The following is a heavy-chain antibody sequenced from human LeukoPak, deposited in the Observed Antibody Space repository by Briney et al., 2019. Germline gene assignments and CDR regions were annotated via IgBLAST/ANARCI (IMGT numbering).Heavy chain of an antibody. CDR1: GFTFDDYA. CDR2: ISRNSGSK. Sequence: GRSLRLSCAASGFTFDDYAMHWVRQAPRKGPEWVSGISRNSGSKYYADSVKGRFTISRDNAKNSLYLQMDSLRAEDTALYYCEKGSSGYYNWFDTGGKGTLVTVS. D-gene: IGHD3-22*01. J-gene: IGHJ5*02. V-gene: IGHV3-9*01. CDR3: EKGSSGYYNWFDT.